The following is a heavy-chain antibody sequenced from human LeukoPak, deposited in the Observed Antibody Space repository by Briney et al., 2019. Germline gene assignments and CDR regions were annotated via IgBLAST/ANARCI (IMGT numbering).Heavy chain of an antibody. Sequence: SVQVSCQASGGTFSSYAISWVRQAPGQGLEWMGGIIPIFGTANYAQKFQGRVTITADESTSTAYMELSSLRSEDTAVYYCAREPSDPGWFDPWGQGTLVTVSS. CDR2: IIPIFGTA. CDR1: GGTFSSYA. J-gene: IGHJ5*02. V-gene: IGHV1-69*13. CDR3: AREPSDPGWFDP.